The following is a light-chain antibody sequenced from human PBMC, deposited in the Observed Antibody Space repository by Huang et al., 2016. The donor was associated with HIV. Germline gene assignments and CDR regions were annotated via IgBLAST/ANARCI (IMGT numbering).Light chain of an antibody. CDR2: GSS. J-gene: IGKJ1*01. Sequence: EIVLTQSPGTLSLSPGERATLSCRASPSVSSNYLAWYQQQPGQAPRRLFYGSSSRATGIPDRFSGSGSGTDFTLSISRLEPEDFAVYYCQHYGNSRWTFGLGTKVDIK. V-gene: IGKV3-20*01. CDR3: QHYGNSRWT. CDR1: PSVSSNY.